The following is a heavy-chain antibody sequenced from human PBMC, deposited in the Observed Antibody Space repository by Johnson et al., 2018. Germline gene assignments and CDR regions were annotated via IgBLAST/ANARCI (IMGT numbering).Heavy chain of an antibody. CDR2: IKQDGSEK. D-gene: IGHD5-24*01. Sequence: EVQLVESGGGLVQHGESLRLSCTASRLTFSTFWMTWVRQAPGKGLEWVANIKQDGSEKYYVDSVKGRFIISRDHAKNSLYLQMNSLRAEDTAVYYCVRDRGTDGYPKNPWDYDAFEIWGQGTMVTVSS. V-gene: IGHV3-7*01. J-gene: IGHJ3*02. CDR1: RLTFSTFW. CDR3: VRDRGTDGYPKNPWDYDAFEI.